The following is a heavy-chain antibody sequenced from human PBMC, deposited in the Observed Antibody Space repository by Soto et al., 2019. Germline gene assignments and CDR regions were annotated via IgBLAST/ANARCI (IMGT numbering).Heavy chain of an antibody. CDR1: GFTFSDYY. J-gene: IGHJ5*02. D-gene: IGHD3-22*01. Sequence: NPGGSLRLSCAASGFTFSDYYMSWIRQAPGKGLEWVSYISSSSSYTNYADSVKGRFTISRDNAKNSLYLQMNSLRAEDTAVYYCAREAVTMISSFSLDPWGQGTLVTVSS. CDR3: AREAVTMISSFSLDP. V-gene: IGHV3-11*06. CDR2: ISSSSSYT.